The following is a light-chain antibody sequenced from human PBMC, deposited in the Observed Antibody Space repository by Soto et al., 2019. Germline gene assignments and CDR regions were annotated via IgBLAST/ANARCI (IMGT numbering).Light chain of an antibody. Sequence: QSALTQPASVSGSPGQSITISCTGTSNDVGGFNHVFWYQQHPGKAPRLMIFDVSNRPSGVSNRFSGSKSGNTASLTISGLQAEDEADYHCSSYAISNSLLFGGGTKLTVL. CDR1: SNDVGGFNH. CDR2: DVS. CDR3: SSYAISNSLL. V-gene: IGLV2-14*03. J-gene: IGLJ2*01.